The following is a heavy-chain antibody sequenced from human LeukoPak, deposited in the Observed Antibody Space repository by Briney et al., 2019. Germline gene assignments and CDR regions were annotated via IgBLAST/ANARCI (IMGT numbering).Heavy chain of an antibody. Sequence: GGSLRLSCAASGFTVITNDMTWVRQAPGKGLEWVSVLYSDGNTKYADSVQGRFTISRDNSKNTLYLEMNSLSPDDTAVYYCARGVESLAANTLAYWGQATLVTVSA. CDR2: LYSDGNT. J-gene: IGHJ4*02. D-gene: IGHD3-16*01. CDR1: GFTVITND. CDR3: ARGVESLAANTLAY. V-gene: IGHV3-53*01.